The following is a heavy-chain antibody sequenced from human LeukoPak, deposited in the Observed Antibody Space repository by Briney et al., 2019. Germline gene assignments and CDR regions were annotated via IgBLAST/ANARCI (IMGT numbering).Heavy chain of an antibody. CDR3: ARANRYDLYFDY. V-gene: IGHV4-39*07. J-gene: IGHJ4*02. CDR1: GDSISSDSYY. CDR2: IYDSGST. Sequence: SETLSLTCTVPGDSISSDSYYWDWIRQPPGKGLEWIGNIYDSGSTYYNPSLKSRVTISVDTSKNQISLKLSSVTAADTAVYYCARANRYDLYFDYWGQGTLVTVSS. D-gene: IGHD5-12*01.